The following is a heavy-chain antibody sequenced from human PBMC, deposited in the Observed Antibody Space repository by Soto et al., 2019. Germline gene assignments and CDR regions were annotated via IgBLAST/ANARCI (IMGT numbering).Heavy chain of an antibody. CDR2: IKYDGSEK. V-gene: IGHV3-7*03. CDR1: VFTFSSYW. CDR3: ASSPHKDSRPDY. J-gene: IGHJ4*02. D-gene: IGHD3-22*01. Sequence: HPWWSLRLSCAASVFTFSSYWMSWFRQAPGRGLEWMANIKYDGSEKYYVDSVKGRLTISRDNAKNSLYLQMNSLRAEDTAVYYCASSPHKDSRPDYWGQGTLVTVSS.